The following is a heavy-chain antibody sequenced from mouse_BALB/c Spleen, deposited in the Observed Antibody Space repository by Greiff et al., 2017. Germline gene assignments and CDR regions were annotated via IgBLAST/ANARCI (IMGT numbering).Heavy chain of an antibody. D-gene: IGHD2-4*01. CDR1: GYTFTDYV. J-gene: IGHJ4*01. CDR2: IYPGSGST. Sequence: LVESGPELVKPGASVKMSCKASGYTFTDYVISWVKQRTGQGLEWIGEIYPGSGSTYYNEKFKGKATLTADKSSNTAYMQLSSLTSEDSAVYFCAGYDYGGNNAMDYWGQGTSVTVSS. CDR3: AGYDYGGNNAMDY. V-gene: IGHV1-77*01.